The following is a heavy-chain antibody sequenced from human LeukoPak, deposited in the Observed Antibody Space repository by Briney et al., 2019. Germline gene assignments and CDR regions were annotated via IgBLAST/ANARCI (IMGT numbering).Heavy chain of an antibody. D-gene: IGHD6-13*01. CDR2: IYFSGST. J-gene: IGHJ5*02. CDR3: ARSYSSSWYRWFDP. CDR1: GGSISSFY. V-gene: IGHV4-59*01. Sequence: KPSETLSLTCAVSGGSISSFYWSWIRQPPGKGLEWIGYIYFSGSTNYNPSLKSRVTISVDTSKNQFSLKLSSVTAADTAVYYCARSYSSSWYRWFDPWGQGTLVTVSS.